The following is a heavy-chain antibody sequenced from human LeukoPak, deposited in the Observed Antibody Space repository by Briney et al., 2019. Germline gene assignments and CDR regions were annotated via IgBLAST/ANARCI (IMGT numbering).Heavy chain of an antibody. CDR2: INPNSGGT. D-gene: IGHD1-14*01. V-gene: IGHV1-2*02. CDR1: GYTFTGCY. CDR3: ARAPYTRGAFDI. Sequence: ASVKVSCKASGYTFTGCYMHWVRQAPGQGLEWMGWINPNSGGTNYAQKFQGRVTMTRDTSISTAYMELSRLRSDDTAVYYCARAPYTRGAFDIWGQGTMVTVSS. J-gene: IGHJ3*02.